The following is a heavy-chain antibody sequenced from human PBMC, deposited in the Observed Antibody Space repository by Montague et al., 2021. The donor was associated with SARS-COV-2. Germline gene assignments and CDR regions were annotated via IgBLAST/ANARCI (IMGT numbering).Heavy chain of an antibody. CDR2: FDPGHGEA. V-gene: IGHV1-24*01. CDR3: ATESIVGVVIYALAF. D-gene: IGHD3-3*02. Sequence: SVKVSCKASGFTLNEVPIHLVRQAPGEGLEWMGRFDPGHGEAVYTQKFEGRVIMTEDPSTETASLELSHLTSDDTALYYCATESIVGVVIYALAFWGQGTMVTVSS. J-gene: IGHJ3*01. CDR1: GFTLNEVP.